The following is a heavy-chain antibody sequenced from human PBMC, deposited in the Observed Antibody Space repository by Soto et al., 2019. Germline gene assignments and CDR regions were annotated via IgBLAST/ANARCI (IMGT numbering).Heavy chain of an antibody. CDR1: GFSFSEYG. Sequence: QVQLVESGGGVVQPGKSLRLSCAASGFSFSEYGMEWVRQSPGKGLEWVAAIWYDGSETYYGDSVKGRFTISRDNSKNTLYLQMSGLRAEDTAVYYCATFLAVAGTHHWGQGTLVTVSS. V-gene: IGHV3-33*01. D-gene: IGHD6-19*01. J-gene: IGHJ1*01. CDR2: IWYDGSET. CDR3: ATFLAVAGTHH.